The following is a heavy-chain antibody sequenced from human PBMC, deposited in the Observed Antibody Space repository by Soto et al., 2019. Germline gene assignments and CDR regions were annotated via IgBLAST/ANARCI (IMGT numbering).Heavy chain of an antibody. CDR1: GCTFTSYA. Sequence: ASVKVSCKASGCTFTSYAISWVRQAPGQGLEWMGGIIPIFGTANYAQKFQGRVTITADESTSTAYMELSSLRSEDTAVYYCARSWGTVAGGPVYYYYGMDVWGKVTTVTVS. J-gene: IGHJ6*04. V-gene: IGHV1-69*13. CDR3: ARSWGTVAGGPVYYYYGMDV. CDR2: IIPIFGTA. D-gene: IGHD6-13*01.